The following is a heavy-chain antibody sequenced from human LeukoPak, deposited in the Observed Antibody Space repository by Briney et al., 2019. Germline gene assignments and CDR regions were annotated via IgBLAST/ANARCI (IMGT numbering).Heavy chain of an antibody. V-gene: IGHV3-23*03. CDR3: PKSGARWSYFDY. CDR2: IDNDGTNT. D-gene: IGHD3-3*01. Sequence: PGGSLRLSCAACGFIFINYAMNWVRQAPGKGLEWVSDIDNDGTNTYYTDSVKGRFTISRDNSKNTLYLQMNSLRAEDTALYYCPKSGARWSYFDYWGQGTLVTVSS. J-gene: IGHJ4*02. CDR1: GFIFINYA.